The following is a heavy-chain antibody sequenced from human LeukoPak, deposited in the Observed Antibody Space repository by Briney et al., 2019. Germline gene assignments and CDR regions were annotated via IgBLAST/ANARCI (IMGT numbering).Heavy chain of an antibody. CDR3: AKGGKWDVTPFDY. CDR1: GFTFTSYS. Sequence: GGSLRLSCAASGFTFTSYSMNWVRQAPGKGLGWVSTISGGGGSTYYADSVEGRFTISRDNSKNTLYLQVNSLRAEDTAVYYCAKGGKWDVTPFDYWGQGTLVTVSS. J-gene: IGHJ4*02. D-gene: IGHD1-26*01. CDR2: ISGGGGST. V-gene: IGHV3-23*01.